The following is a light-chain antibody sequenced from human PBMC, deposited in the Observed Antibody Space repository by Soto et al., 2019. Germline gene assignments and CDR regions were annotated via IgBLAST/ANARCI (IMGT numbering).Light chain of an antibody. CDR1: SSDVGGYNF. CDR2: DVS. Sequence: QSALAQPASVSGSPGQSITISCTGTSSDVGGYNFVSWYQQHPGKAPKLIISDVSNRPSGVSTRFSGSKSGNTASLTISGLHAEDEADYYCSSYTSINTHVYGTGTKVTVL. V-gene: IGLV2-14*01. J-gene: IGLJ1*01. CDR3: SSYTSINTHV.